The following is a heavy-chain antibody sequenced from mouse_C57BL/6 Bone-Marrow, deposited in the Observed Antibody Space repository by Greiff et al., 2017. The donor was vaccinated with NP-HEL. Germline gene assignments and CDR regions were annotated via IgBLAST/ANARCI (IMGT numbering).Heavy chain of an antibody. CDR3: ASIRYYFDY. V-gene: IGHV1-82*01. CDR2: IYPGDGDT. Sequence: VQRVESGPELVKPGASVKISCKASGYAFSSSWMNWVKQRPGKGLEWIGRIYPGDGDTNYNGKFKGKATLTADKSSSTAYMQLSSLTSEDSAVYFCASIRYYFDYWGQGTTLTVSS. CDR1: GYAFSSSW. J-gene: IGHJ2*01.